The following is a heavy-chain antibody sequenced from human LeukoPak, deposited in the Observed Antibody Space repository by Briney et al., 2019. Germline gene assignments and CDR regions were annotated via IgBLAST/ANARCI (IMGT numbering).Heavy chain of an antibody. V-gene: IGHV3-74*01. D-gene: IGHD1-26*01. J-gene: IGHJ4*02. CDR1: GFTFSSYW. CDR3: AKEEWELLNPTQ. Sequence: GGSLRLSCAASGFTFSSYWMHWVRQAPGKGLLWVSRINSDGSSTSYADSVKGRFTISRDNSKNTLYLQMNSLRAEDTAVYYCAKEEWELLNPTQWGQGTLVTVSS. CDR2: INSDGSST.